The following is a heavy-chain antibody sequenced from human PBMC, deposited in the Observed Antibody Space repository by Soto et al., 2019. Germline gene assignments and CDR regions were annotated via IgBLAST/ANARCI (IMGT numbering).Heavy chain of an antibody. V-gene: IGHV3-23*01. CDR2: ISGSGGST. CDR3: ARVQCTGGSCFSSYYYYYGMDV. J-gene: IGHJ6*02. D-gene: IGHD2-15*01. CDR1: GFTFTSYA. Sequence: EVLLLESGGGLVQPGGSLRLSCAASGFTFTSYAMIWVRQAPGKGLEWVSAISGSGGSTYYADSVKGRFTISRDNSKNTVYLQMNSLRAEDTAVYYCARVQCTGGSCFSSYYYYYGMDVWGQGTTVTVSS.